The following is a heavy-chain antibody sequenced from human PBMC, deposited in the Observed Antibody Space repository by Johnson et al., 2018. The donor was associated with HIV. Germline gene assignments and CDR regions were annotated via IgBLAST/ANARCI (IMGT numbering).Heavy chain of an antibody. V-gene: IGHV3-30-3*01. Sequence: QVQLVESGGGLVKPGGSLRLSCAASGFTFSDYYMSWIRQAPGKGLEWVAVISYDGSNKYYAASVKGRFTISRDNSKNTLYLQMNSLRAEDTAVYYCARAERSSSGVDAFDIWGQGTMVTVSS. CDR1: GFTFSDYY. CDR3: ARAERSSSGVDAFDI. J-gene: IGHJ3*02. D-gene: IGHD6-6*01. CDR2: ISYDGSNK.